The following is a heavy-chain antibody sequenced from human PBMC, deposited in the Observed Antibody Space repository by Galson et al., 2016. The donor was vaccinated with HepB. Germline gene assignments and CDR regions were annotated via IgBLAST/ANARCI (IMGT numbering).Heavy chain of an antibody. CDR2: ISAGGGSV. J-gene: IGHJ5*02. CDR3: ARCSVYSSGWCNSFDP. Sequence: SLRLSCAVSQLSISSSAMSWVRQAPGKGLEWVSSISAGGGSVYTDSVKGRFTTSRDISKNTLYLQMSSLRAEDTAVYYCARCSVYSSGWCNSFDPWGQGTLVIVSS. CDR1: QLSISSSA. V-gene: IGHV3-23*01. D-gene: IGHD6-19*01.